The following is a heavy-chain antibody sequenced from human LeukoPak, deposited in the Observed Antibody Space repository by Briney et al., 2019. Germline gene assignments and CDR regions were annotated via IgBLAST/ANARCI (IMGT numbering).Heavy chain of an antibody. CDR2: VSSSRTTI. CDR1: GFTFSTFG. V-gene: IGHV3-48*01. J-gene: IGHJ4*02. CDR3: ARMSTGYYGDY. Sequence: PGGSLRLSCVASGFTFSTFGMNWVRRAPGKGLEWVSYVSSSRTTIYYADSVKGRFTISRDDAKSSLYLQMNSLRAEDTALYYCARMSTGYYGDYWGQGTLVAVSS. D-gene: IGHD3-9*01.